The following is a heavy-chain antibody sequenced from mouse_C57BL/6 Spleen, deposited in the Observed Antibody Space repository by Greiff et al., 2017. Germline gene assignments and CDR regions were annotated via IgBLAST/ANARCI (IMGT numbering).Heavy chain of an antibody. Sequence: EVKLVESGGGLVKPGGSLKLSCAASGFTFSSYTMSWVRQTPEKRLEWVATISGGGGNTYYPDSVKGRFTISRDKAKNTLYRQRSSLRSEDTALYYCARKDSSGYGYWGQGTTLTVSA. CDR1: GFTFSSYT. J-gene: IGHJ2*01. D-gene: IGHD3-2*02. CDR3: ARKDSSGYGY. V-gene: IGHV5-9*01. CDR2: ISGGGGNT.